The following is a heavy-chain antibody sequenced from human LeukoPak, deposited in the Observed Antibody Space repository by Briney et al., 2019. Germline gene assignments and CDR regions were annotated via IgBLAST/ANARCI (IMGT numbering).Heavy chain of an antibody. CDR3: ARVKELYRDY. V-gene: IGHV3-21*01. Sequence: GGSLRLSCAASGFTLSSYTMNWVRQAPGKGLEWVSSISGSSSYMFYADSVKGRFTISRDNTRNSLYLQMNSLRAEDTAVYYCARVKELYRDYWGQGTLVTVSS. CDR2: ISGSSSYM. CDR1: GFTLSSYT. D-gene: IGHD1-26*01. J-gene: IGHJ4*02.